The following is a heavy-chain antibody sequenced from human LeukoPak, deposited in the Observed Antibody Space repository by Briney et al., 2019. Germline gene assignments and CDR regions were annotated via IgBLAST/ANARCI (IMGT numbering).Heavy chain of an antibody. CDR1: GFTFSTHA. CDR3: VRYCNGGSCYRAAFDV. J-gene: IGHJ3*01. Sequence: HPGGSLRLSCAASGFTFSTHAMHWARQAPGKGLEWVAVISYDGSNKYYADSVKGRFTISRDNSKNTLYLQMNSLRAEDTAVYYCVRYCNGGSCYRAAFDVWGPGTMVTVSS. D-gene: IGHD2-15*01. CDR2: ISYDGSNK. V-gene: IGHV3-30-3*01.